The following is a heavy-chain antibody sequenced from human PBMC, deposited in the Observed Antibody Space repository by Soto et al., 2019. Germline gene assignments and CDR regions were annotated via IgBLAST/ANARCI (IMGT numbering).Heavy chain of an antibody. Sequence: ASVKVSCKASGGTFSSYAISWVRQAPGQGLEWMGGIIPIFGTANYAQKFQGRVTITADESTSTAYMELSSLRSEDTAVYYCARAITGTKASGFYYYGMDVWGQGTTVTVSS. CDR1: GGTFSSYA. D-gene: IGHD1-7*01. CDR3: ARAITGTKASGFYYYGMDV. V-gene: IGHV1-69*13. CDR2: IIPIFGTA. J-gene: IGHJ6*02.